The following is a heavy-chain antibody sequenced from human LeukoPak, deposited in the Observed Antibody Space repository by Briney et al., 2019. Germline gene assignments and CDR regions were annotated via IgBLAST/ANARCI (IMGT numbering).Heavy chain of an antibody. CDR2: ISSSGSYM. CDR1: GFTFSSYG. Sequence: GGSLRLSCAGSGFTFSSYGMTWVRQAPGKGLEWVSSISSSGSYMYYADSVKGRFTISRDNAKNSLYLQMDSLRAEDTAVYYCARVFNTGYPFDYWGQGTLVTVSS. CDR3: ARVFNTGYPFDY. D-gene: IGHD3-9*01. J-gene: IGHJ4*02. V-gene: IGHV3-21*01.